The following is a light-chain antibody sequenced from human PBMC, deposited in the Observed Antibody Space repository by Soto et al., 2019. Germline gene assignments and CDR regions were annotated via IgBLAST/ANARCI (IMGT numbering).Light chain of an antibody. CDR3: QSYDSSLSAYV. V-gene: IGLV1-40*01. Sequence: QSVLTQPPSVSGAPGQRVTISCTGSSSNIGAGYDVRWYQQLPGTAPKLLIHGNNNRPSGVPDRFSGSKSGTSASLAFAGLQAEDEADYYCQSYDSSLSAYVFGTGTKVTVL. CDR2: GNN. CDR1: SSNIGAGYD. J-gene: IGLJ1*01.